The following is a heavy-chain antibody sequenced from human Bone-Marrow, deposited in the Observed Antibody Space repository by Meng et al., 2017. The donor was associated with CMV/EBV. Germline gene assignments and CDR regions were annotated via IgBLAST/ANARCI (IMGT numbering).Heavy chain of an antibody. Sequence: GESLKISCAASGFTFADYAMHWVRQAPGKGLEWVAVISYDGSNKYYADSVKGRFTISRDNSKNTLYLQMNSLRAEDTAVYYCAREEMGSSWYHSYGLGGICDYWGQGTLVTVSS. CDR3: AREEMGSSWYHSYGLGGICDY. D-gene: IGHD6-13*01. J-gene: IGHJ4*02. V-gene: IGHV3-30*04. CDR2: ISYDGSNK. CDR1: GFTFADYA.